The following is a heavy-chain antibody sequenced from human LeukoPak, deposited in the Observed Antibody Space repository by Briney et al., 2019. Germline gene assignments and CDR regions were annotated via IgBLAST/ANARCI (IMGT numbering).Heavy chain of an antibody. CDR3: AKGDYDSSGYYPV. CDR2: ISWNSGSI. J-gene: IGHJ4*02. V-gene: IGHV3-9*01. D-gene: IGHD3-22*01. Sequence: PGRSLRLSCAASGFTFDDYAMHWVRQAPGKGLEWVSGISWNSGSIGYADSVKGRFTISRDNAKNSLYLQMNSLRAEDTALYYCAKGDYDSSGYYPVWGQGTLVTVSS. CDR1: GFTFDDYA.